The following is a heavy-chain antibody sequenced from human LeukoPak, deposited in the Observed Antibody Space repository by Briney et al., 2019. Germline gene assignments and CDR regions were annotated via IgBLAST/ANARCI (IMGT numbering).Heavy chain of an antibody. D-gene: IGHD3-3*01. CDR3: AASRWSGALDF. J-gene: IGHJ4*02. V-gene: IGHV3-74*01. CDR1: GFTFNTYE. Sequence: GGSLRLSCDASGFTFNTYEMTWVRQAPGKGLIWVSRIDRDGFPTIYADSVKGRFTVSRNNARNTLYLQMNNLRDDDSAAYYCAASRWSGALDFWGKGSLVSVSS. CDR2: IDRDGFPT.